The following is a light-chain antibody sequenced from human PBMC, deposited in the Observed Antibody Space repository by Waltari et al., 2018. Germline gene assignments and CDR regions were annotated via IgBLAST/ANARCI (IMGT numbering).Light chain of an antibody. Sequence: LTQPASVSGSPGQSITISCTGSSTDLGSSTLVSWYQHHPDKAPKLIIYEATERPSGISHRFFGSKSGNTASLTISTLQAEDEADYYCFSYGDGRSLVFGGGTKLTVL. CDR2: EAT. J-gene: IGLJ2*01. CDR3: FSYGDGRSLV. V-gene: IGLV2-23*01. CDR1: STDLGSSTL.